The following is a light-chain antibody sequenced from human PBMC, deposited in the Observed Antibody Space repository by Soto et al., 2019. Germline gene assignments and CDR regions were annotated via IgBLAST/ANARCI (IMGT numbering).Light chain of an antibody. CDR3: QQCHRYLT. V-gene: IGKV1-5*01. J-gene: IGKJ1*01. CDR1: QSISSW. CDR2: GAS. Sequence: DIQMTQSPSTLSSSVGDRVTITCRASQSISSWLAWYQQKPGKAPKLLISGASSLQSGVPSRLSGSASGTEFTLTISSMQPDDIATYYCQQCHRYLTFGQGTKVDIK.